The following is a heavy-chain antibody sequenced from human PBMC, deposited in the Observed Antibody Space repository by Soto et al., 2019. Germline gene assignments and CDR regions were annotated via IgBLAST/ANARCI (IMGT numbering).Heavy chain of an antibody. J-gene: IGHJ5*02. CDR3: ARDTEPGCSSTSCPWWFEP. D-gene: IGHD2-2*01. V-gene: IGHV1-18*01. CDR1: GYTFTSYG. CDR2: ISAYNGNT. Sequence: GASVKVSCKASGYTFTSYGISWVRQAPGQGLEWMGWISAYNGNTNYAQKLQGRVTMTTDTSTSTAYMELRSLRSDDTAVYYCARDTEPGCSSTSCPWWFEPWGQGTLVTVSS.